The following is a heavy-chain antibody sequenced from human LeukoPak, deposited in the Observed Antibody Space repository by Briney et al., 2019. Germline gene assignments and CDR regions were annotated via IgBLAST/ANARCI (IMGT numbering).Heavy chain of an antibody. J-gene: IGHJ6*03. CDR3: ARAENGYSSSWSYQYYYYMDV. Sequence: TGGSLRLSCAASGFTVSSNYMGWVRQAPGKGLEWVSSISSSSSYIYYADSVKGRFTISRDNAKNSLYLQMNSLRAEDTAVYYCARAENGYSSSWSYQYYYYMDVWGKGTTVTVSS. V-gene: IGHV3-21*01. CDR1: GFTVSSNY. CDR2: ISSSSSYI. D-gene: IGHD6-13*01.